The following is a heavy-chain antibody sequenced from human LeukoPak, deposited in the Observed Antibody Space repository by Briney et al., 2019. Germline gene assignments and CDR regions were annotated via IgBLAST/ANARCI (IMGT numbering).Heavy chain of an antibody. V-gene: IGHV4-59*12. D-gene: IGHD2-15*01. CDR1: GGSISSYY. CDR2: IYYSGSP. CDR3: ARGIVVVVAATGSYYYYMDV. Sequence: SVPLSLTCTVSGGSISSYYWSWLRQPPGKGLEWLGYIYYSGSPNYKPFLKSRVTISVDTSKDQFSLKLSSVTAADTAVYYCARGIVVVVAATGSYYYYMDVWGKGTTVTISS. J-gene: IGHJ6*03.